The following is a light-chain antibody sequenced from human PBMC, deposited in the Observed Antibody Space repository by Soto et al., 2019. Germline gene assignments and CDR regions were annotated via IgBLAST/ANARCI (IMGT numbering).Light chain of an antibody. CDR1: QSISSN. CDR3: QQRKSWPAIT. V-gene: IGKV3-15*01. CDR2: DAS. J-gene: IGKJ5*01. Sequence: EIVMTQSPATLSVSPGERATLSCRASQSISSNLAWYQQKPGQAPRLLIYDASKRATGTPARFSGSGSGTDFTLTISSLEPEDFAVYYCQQRKSWPAITFGQGTRLEIK.